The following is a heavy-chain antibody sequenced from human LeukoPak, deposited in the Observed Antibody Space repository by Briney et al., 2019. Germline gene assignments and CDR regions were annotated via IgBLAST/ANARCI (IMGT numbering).Heavy chain of an antibody. CDR2: IYPGDSDT. CDR1: GYSFTSYW. D-gene: IGHD3-10*01. J-gene: IGHJ6*02. CDR3: ARHGGSGSYFYYYGMDV. Sequence: GESLKISCKGSGYSFTSYWIGWVRQMPGKGLEWMGIIYPGDSDTRYSPCFQGQVTISADKSVSTAYMQWSSLKASDTAMYYCARHGGSGSYFYYYGMDVWGQGTTVTVSS. V-gene: IGHV5-51*01.